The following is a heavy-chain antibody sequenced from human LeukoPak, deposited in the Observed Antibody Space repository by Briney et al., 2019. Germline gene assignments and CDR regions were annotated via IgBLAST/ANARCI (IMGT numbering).Heavy chain of an antibody. V-gene: IGHV4-59*01. CDR1: GRLITNSY. CDR2: INYSGST. Sequence: SHTLSLTCTFSGRLITNSYWNCIRQSRGKGLEWVGYINYSGSTNYNPSLKSRVSISVDRSKNQFSLKLSSVTAADTAVYFCARDPLSPNDFDTWGQGTMVTVSS. J-gene: IGHJ3*02. CDR3: ARDPLSPNDFDT.